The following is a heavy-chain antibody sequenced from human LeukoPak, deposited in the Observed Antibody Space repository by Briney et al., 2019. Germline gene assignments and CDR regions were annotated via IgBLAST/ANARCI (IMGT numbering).Heavy chain of an antibody. D-gene: IGHD3-16*02. V-gene: IGHV1-69*05. Sequence: SVKVSCKASGGTFSSYAISWVRQAPGQGLEWMGRIIPIFGTANYAQKFQGRVTITTDESTSTTYMELSSLRSEDTAVYYCAPAYVWGSYRWSPWGQGTLVTVSS. J-gene: IGHJ5*02. CDR2: IIPIFGTA. CDR1: GGTFSSYA. CDR3: APAYVWGSYRWSP.